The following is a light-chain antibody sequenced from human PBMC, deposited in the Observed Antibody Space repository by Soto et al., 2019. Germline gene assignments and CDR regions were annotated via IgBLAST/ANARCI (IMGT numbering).Light chain of an antibody. Sequence: EIVMTQSPATLSVSPGERATLSCRASQSVSSKLAWYQQKPGQAPRLLIYGASSRATGIPARFSGSGSGTEFTLTISSLQSEDFAVYFCQQYNARWTFGQGTKVEIK. CDR3: QQYNARWT. V-gene: IGKV3-15*01. CDR1: QSVSSK. J-gene: IGKJ1*01. CDR2: GAS.